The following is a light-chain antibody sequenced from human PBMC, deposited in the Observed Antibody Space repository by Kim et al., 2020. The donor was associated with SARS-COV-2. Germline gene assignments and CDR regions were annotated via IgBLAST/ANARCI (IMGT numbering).Light chain of an antibody. CDR1: QDISSY. Sequence: GDRVTITCRASQDISSYLAWYQQEPGKAPKLLIYAASTLQSGVPSRFRGSGSGTDFTLTISSLQPEDFATYYCQQLSSYPRTFGQGTKVDIK. CDR3: QQLSSYPRT. J-gene: IGKJ1*01. CDR2: AAS. V-gene: IGKV1-9*01.